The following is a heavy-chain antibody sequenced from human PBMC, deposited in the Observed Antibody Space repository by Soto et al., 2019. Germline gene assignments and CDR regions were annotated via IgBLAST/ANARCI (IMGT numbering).Heavy chain of an antibody. CDR1: AGTFTCTG. CDR3: AREGDYYDSSGYDFDY. CDR2: ISAYNGNT. V-gene: IGHV1-18*01. D-gene: IGHD3-22*01. J-gene: IGHJ4*02. Sequence: GSSVKAPTCNFAGTFTCTGFCWWRRHSAEGLEWMGWISAYNGNTNSAQKLQTRATMTTDTSTSTAYMELRSLRSDDTAVYYCAREGDYYDSSGYDFDYWGQGTMVTVSS.